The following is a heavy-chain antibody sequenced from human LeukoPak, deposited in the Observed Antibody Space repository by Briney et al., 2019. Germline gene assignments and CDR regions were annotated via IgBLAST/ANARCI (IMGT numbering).Heavy chain of an antibody. CDR3: ARARITIFGVATLRGAFDI. CDR1: GYTFTSYG. D-gene: IGHD3-3*01. CDR2: ISAYNGNT. V-gene: IGHV1-18*01. J-gene: IGHJ3*02. Sequence: GASVKVSCKASGYTFTSYGISWVRQAPGQGLEWMGWISAYNGNTNYAQKLQGRVTMTTDTSTSTAYMELRSLRSDDTAVYYCARARITIFGVATLRGAFDIWGQGTMVTVSS.